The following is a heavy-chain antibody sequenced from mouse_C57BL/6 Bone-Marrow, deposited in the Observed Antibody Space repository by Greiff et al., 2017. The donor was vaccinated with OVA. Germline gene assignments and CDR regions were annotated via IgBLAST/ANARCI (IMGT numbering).Heavy chain of an antibody. CDR2: ISSGSSTI. V-gene: IGHV5-17*01. Sequence: EVKLVESGGGLVKPGGSLKLSCAASGFTFSDYGMHWVRQAPEKGLEWVAYISSGSSTIYYADTVKGRFTISRDNAKNTLFLQMTSLRSEDTAMYYCARGGAYAMDYWGQGTSVTVSS. J-gene: IGHJ4*01. CDR1: GFTFSDYG. CDR3: ARGGAYAMDY.